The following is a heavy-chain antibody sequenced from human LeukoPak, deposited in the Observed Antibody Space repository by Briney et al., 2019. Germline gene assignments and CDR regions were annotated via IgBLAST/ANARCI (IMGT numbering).Heavy chain of an antibody. D-gene: IGHD5-12*01. V-gene: IGHV3-7*01. CDR2: INQDGSEE. Sequence: QPGGSLRLSCVASGFTFSNYWMSWVRQAPGKGLEWVAHINQDGSEEHYMDSVKARFIISRDNAKNSLSLQMDSLRAEDTAVYYCVRDGGVSGYDLLDYWGQGTLVTVSS. CDR3: VRDGGVSGYDLLDY. CDR1: GFTFSNYW. J-gene: IGHJ4*02.